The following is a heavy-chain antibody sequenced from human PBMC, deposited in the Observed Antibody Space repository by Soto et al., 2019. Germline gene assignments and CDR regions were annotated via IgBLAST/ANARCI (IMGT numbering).Heavy chain of an antibody. Sequence: SETLSLTCTVSGVSISSGGYCWSWIRQHPGKGLEWIGYIYYSGSTYYNPSLKSRVTISIDTSKNQFSLKLSSVTAADTAVYYCARQRYSYGQFDYWGQGTLVTVSS. J-gene: IGHJ4*02. CDR1: GVSISSGGYC. CDR2: IYYSGST. CDR3: ARQRYSYGQFDY. V-gene: IGHV4-31*03. D-gene: IGHD5-18*01.